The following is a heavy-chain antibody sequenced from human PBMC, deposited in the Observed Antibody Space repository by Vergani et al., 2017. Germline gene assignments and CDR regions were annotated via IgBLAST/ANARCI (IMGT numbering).Heavy chain of an antibody. J-gene: IGHJ5*02. D-gene: IGHD1-26*01. CDR1: GDTFSSYT. Sequence: QVQLVQSGAEVKKPGSSVKVSCKASGDTFSSYTISWVRQAPGQGLEWMGRIIPNLGIANYAQKIQGRVTITADKSTSTAYMELSSLRCEDTAVYYCASAGPSGGWFDPWGQGTLVTVSS. V-gene: IGHV1-69*02. CDR3: ASAGPSGGWFDP. CDR2: IIPNLGIA.